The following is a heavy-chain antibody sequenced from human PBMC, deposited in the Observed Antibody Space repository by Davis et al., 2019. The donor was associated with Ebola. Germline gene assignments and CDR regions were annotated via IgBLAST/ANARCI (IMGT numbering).Heavy chain of an antibody. CDR3: ARVWTYKSTAFDI. V-gene: IGHV3-7*03. J-gene: IGHJ3*02. D-gene: IGHD3/OR15-3a*01. CDR2: IKQDGNEQ. CDR1: GFTFSNYC. Sequence: PGGSLRLSCAASGFTFSNYCMSWVRQAPGKGLEWVANIKQDGNEQFYVDSVKGRFTISRDNAKNSLSLHLNSLRVEDTAVYYCARVWTYKSTAFDIWGQGTLVTVSS.